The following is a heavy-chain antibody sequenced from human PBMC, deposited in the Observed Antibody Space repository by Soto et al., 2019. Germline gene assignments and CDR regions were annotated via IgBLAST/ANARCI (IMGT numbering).Heavy chain of an antibody. CDR1: GGTFSSYT. CDR2: IIPILGIA. D-gene: IGHD1-26*01. CDR3: ARDRGSGNGMDV. V-gene: IGHV1-69*08. Sequence: QVQLVQSGAEVKKPGSSVKVSCKASGGTFSSYTISWVRQAPGQGLEWMGRIIPILGIANYAQKFQGRVTITADQPTSTADMELSSLRSEDTAVYYCARDRGSGNGMDVWGQGTTVTVSS. J-gene: IGHJ6*02.